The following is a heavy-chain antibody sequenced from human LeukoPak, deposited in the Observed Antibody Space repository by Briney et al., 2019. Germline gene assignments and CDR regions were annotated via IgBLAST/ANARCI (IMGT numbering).Heavy chain of an antibody. CDR2: IKQDGSDK. D-gene: IGHD3-3*01. Sequence: GESLRLSCAASGFTFSNYWMSWVRQAPGKGLEWVANIKQDGSDKYYVDSVKGRFTISRDNAKNSLYLQMNSLRAEDTAVYYCARATTLFGVDKYFHYWGQGTPVTVSS. CDR3: ARATTLFGVDKYFHY. CDR1: GFTFSNYW. V-gene: IGHV3-7*05. J-gene: IGHJ4*02.